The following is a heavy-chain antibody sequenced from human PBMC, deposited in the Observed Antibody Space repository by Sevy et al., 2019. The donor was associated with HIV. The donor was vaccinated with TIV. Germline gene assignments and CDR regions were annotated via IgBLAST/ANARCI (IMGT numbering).Heavy chain of an antibody. CDR1: GGTFSSYA. Sequence: ASVKVSCKASGGTFSSYAISWVRQAPGQGLEWMGGIIPIFGTANYAQKFQGTVTITADESTSTAYMELSSLRSEDTAVYYCARDLHCSGGSCSGAFDYWGQGTLVTVSS. D-gene: IGHD2-15*01. V-gene: IGHV1-69*13. CDR2: IIPIFGTA. J-gene: IGHJ4*02. CDR3: ARDLHCSGGSCSGAFDY.